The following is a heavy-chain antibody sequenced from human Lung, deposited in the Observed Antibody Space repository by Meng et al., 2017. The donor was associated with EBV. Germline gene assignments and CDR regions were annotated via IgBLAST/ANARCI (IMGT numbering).Heavy chain of an antibody. D-gene: IGHD1-7*01. V-gene: IGHV6-1*01. CDR3: ASSRPLAGNWNYHY. CDR2: TYYRSKWYN. Sequence: QLEQSGPGLVKPSQTLSLTCAISGDSCSSNSAAWNWIRQSPSRGLEWLGRTYYRSKWYNDYAVSVKSRITINPDTSKNQFSLQLNSVTPEDTAVYYCASSRPLAGNWNYHYWGQGTLVTVSS. J-gene: IGHJ4*02. CDR1: GDSCSSNSAA.